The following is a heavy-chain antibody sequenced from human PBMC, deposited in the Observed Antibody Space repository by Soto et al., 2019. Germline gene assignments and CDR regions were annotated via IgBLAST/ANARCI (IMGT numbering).Heavy chain of an antibody. D-gene: IGHD1-26*01. CDR3: SVSPRVEVGALDY. CDR2: FIPIFGTR. Sequence: QVQLVQSGAEVKKPGSSVRVSCKSSGGTLSSFAINWVRQAPGQGLEWMGIFIPIFGTRNYAQKFQGRVTFSADESTSTTSMELSSLTCEDTAIYYCSVSPRVEVGALDYWGQGALVTVSS. J-gene: IGHJ4*02. CDR1: GGTLSSFA. V-gene: IGHV1-69*18.